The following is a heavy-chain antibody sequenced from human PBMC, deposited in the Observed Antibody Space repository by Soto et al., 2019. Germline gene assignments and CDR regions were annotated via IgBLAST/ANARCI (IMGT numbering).Heavy chain of an antibody. Sequence: GGSLRLSCAASGFTFSSYAMHWVRQAPGKGLEWVAVISYDGSNKYYADSVKGRFTISRDNSKNTLYLQMNSLRAEDTAVYYCARDLSSSSSVYYGMDVWGQGTTVTVSS. V-gene: IGHV3-30-3*01. D-gene: IGHD6-6*01. CDR2: ISYDGSNK. CDR3: ARDLSSSSSVYYGMDV. CDR1: GFTFSSYA. J-gene: IGHJ6*02.